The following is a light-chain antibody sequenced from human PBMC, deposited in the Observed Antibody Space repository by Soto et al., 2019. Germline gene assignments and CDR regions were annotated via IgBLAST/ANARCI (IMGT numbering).Light chain of an antibody. J-gene: IGKJ2*01. CDR2: RTS. CDR3: QQSYSSPYT. V-gene: IGKV1-39*01. Sequence: DIQVTQSPSSLSASVGETVTITCRASQSVSTYLNWYQYTPGKAPKLLIYRTSTLQGGVPSRFSASGLGTDFTLTITNLHPDDFGTYFCQQSYSSPYTFGQGTKVDIK. CDR1: QSVSTY.